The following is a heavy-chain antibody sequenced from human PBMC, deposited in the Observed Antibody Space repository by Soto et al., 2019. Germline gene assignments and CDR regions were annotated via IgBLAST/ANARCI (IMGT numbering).Heavy chain of an antibody. D-gene: IGHD2-15*01. CDR1: GFSLRTSGLG. J-gene: IGHJ6*02. Sequence: QISLKESGPTLVKPTQTLTLTCTFSGFSLRTSGLGVGWIRQPPGKALEGLALIYWDDDKRYSPSLKSRLSITRDTSKYLVALTITSMDPVDTATYYCGGRGLPTWWGDGMGVWGQGSMVIVSS. V-gene: IGHV2-5*02. CDR3: GGRGLPTWWGDGMGV. CDR2: IYWDDDK.